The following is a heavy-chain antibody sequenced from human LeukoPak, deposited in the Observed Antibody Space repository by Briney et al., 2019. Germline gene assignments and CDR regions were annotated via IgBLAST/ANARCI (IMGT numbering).Heavy chain of an antibody. V-gene: IGHV3-73*01. Sequence: PGGSLRLSCAASGFTFSGSAMHWVRQASGKGLEWVGRIRSKANSYATAYAASVKGRFTISRDDSKNTAYLRMNSLKTEDTAVYYCKQWLVEDAFDIWGQGTMVTVSS. CDR2: IRSKANSYAT. J-gene: IGHJ3*02. D-gene: IGHD6-19*01. CDR3: KQWLVEDAFDI. CDR1: GFTFSGSA.